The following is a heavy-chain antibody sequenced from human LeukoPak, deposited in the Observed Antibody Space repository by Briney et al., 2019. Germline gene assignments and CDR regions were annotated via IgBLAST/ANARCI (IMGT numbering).Heavy chain of an antibody. CDR1: GYTLTELS. V-gene: IGHV1-24*01. Sequence: ASVKVSCKVSGYTLTELSMHWVRQAPGKGLEWMGGFDPEDGETIYAQKFRGRVTMTEDTSTDTAYMELSSLRSEDTAVYYCGTERVVYDAFDIWGQGTMVTVSS. D-gene: IGHD2-8*02. CDR3: GTERVVYDAFDI. J-gene: IGHJ3*02. CDR2: FDPEDGET.